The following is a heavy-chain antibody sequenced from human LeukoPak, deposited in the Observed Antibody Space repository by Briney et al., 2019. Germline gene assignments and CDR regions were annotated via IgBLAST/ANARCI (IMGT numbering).Heavy chain of an antibody. V-gene: IGHV3-30*02. CDR3: ARIGYSSSSFDY. CDR1: GFTFSSCG. J-gene: IGHJ4*02. D-gene: IGHD6-6*01. Sequence: GGSLRLSCAASGFTFSSCGMHWVRQAPGKGLEWVAFIRYDGSNKYYADSVKGRFTISRDNSKNTLYLQMSSLRTEDTAVYFCARIGYSSSSFDYWGQGSLVTVSS. CDR2: IRYDGSNK.